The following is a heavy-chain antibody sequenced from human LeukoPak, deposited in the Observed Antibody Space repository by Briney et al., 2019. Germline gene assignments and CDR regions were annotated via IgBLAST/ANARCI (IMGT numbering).Heavy chain of an antibody. J-gene: IGHJ4*02. CDR2: ISAYNGNT. CDR3: ARGLYYYDSNGRTPYDY. Sequence: ASVKVSCKASGYTFTRYGISWVRQAPGQGLEWMGWISAYNGNTNYAQKLEGRVTMTTDTSTSTAYMELRSLRSDDTAVYYCARGLYYYDSNGRTPYDYWGQGTLVTVSS. CDR1: GYTFTRYG. V-gene: IGHV1-18*01. D-gene: IGHD3-22*01.